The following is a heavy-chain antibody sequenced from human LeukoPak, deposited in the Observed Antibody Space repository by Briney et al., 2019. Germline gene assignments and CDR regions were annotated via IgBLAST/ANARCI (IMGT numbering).Heavy chain of an antibody. CDR1: GFTFISYG. CDR3: AKTSSGRGAFDY. J-gene: IGHJ4*02. CDR2: ISYDGSNK. Sequence: QPGRSLRLSCAASGFTFISYGMHWVRQAPGKGLEWVAVISYDGSNKYYADSVKGRFTISRDNSKNTLYLQMNSLRAEDTAVYYCAKTSSGRGAFDYWGQGTLVTVSS. D-gene: IGHD6-25*01. V-gene: IGHV3-30*18.